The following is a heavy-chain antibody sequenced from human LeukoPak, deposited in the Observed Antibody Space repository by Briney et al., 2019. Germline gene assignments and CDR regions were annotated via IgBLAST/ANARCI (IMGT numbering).Heavy chain of an antibody. D-gene: IGHD2-2*01. V-gene: IGHV4-59*01. CDR2: IHHNGST. CDR1: GDSISNYY. Sequence: SETLSLTCSVSGDSISNYYWGWIRQPPGPGRGWLGYIHHNGSTNYNSSLKSRVFISVDTSNNQVSLELSSVTAAPTDAYYCARGSCSRAGCLPYWTSWGQGILAIVSS. CDR3: ARGSCSRAGCLPYWTS. J-gene: IGHJ4*02.